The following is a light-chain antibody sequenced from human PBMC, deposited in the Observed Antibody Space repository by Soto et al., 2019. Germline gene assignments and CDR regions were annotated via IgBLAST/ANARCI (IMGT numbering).Light chain of an antibody. Sequence: EIVMTQSPATLSVSPGERATLSCRASQSVSSNLAWYQQKPGQAPRLLIYGASTRATGIPAWFSGSGSGTEFTLTISLLQSEDFAVYYCQQYNNWPPWTYGQGPKVEIK. CDR2: GAS. V-gene: IGKV3-15*01. J-gene: IGKJ1*01. CDR1: QSVSSN. CDR3: QQYNNWPPWT.